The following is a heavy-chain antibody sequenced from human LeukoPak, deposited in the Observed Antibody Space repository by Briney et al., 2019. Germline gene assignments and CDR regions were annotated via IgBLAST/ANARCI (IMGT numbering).Heavy chain of an antibody. V-gene: IGHV4-59*01. CDR3: ARRDSPFDL. D-gene: IGHD3-22*01. Sequence: SETLSLTCTVSGGFISSYYWSWIRQPPGKGLEWIGYIYYSGSTNYNPSLKSRVTISVDTSKKQFSLKVRSVTAADTAVYYCARRDSPFDLWGRGTLVTVSS. CDR2: IYYSGST. CDR1: GGFISSYY. J-gene: IGHJ2*01.